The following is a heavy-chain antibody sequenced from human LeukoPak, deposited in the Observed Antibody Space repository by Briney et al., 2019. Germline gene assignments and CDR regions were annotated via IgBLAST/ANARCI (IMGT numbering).Heavy chain of an antibody. V-gene: IGHV4-34*01. Sequence: SETLSLTCAVYGGSFSGYYWSWIRQPPGKGLEWIGEINHGGSTNYNPSLKSRVSTSVDTSKNQLSLKLSSVTAADTAVYYCARSRPSCSSGWHYYMDVWGKGTTVTVSS. CDR1: GGSFSGYY. D-gene: IGHD6-19*01. CDR3: ARSRPSCSSGWHYYMDV. J-gene: IGHJ6*03. CDR2: INHGGST.